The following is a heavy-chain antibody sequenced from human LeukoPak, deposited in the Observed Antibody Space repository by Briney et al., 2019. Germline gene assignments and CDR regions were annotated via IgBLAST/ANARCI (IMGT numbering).Heavy chain of an antibody. CDR2: IWYDGSNK. Sequence: GGSLRLSCAVSRFTFSNYGMHWVRQAPGKGLEWVAIIWYDGSNKYYADSVKGRFTISRDNSKNTLYLQMKSLRAEDTAVYYCARVVGCGGDCYYIDYWGQGTLVTVSS. CDR3: ARVVGCGGDCYYIDY. D-gene: IGHD2-21*02. CDR1: RFTFSNYG. V-gene: IGHV3-33*01. J-gene: IGHJ4*02.